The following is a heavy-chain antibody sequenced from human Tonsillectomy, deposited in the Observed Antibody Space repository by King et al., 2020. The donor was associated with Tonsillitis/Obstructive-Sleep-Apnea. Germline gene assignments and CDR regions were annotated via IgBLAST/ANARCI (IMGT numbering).Heavy chain of an antibody. Sequence: VQLQQWGAGLLKPSETLSLTCAVYGGSFSGYYWSWIRQPPGKGLEWIGDINHSGSTTYNPSLKSRVTISVDTSKNKFSLKLSSVTAADTAVYYCARELSDYGDYVFDYWGQGTLVTVSS. J-gene: IGHJ4*02. D-gene: IGHD4-17*01. V-gene: IGHV4-34*01. CDR1: GGSFSGYY. CDR3: ARELSDYGDYVFDY. CDR2: INHSGST.